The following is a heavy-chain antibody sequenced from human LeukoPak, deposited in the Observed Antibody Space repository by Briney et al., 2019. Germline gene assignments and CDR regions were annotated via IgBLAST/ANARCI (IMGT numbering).Heavy chain of an antibody. V-gene: IGHV4-59*01. CDR1: GGSISSYY. J-gene: IGHJ4*02. CDR2: IYYSGST. CDR3: ARGMRTGIAVAGPRDY. Sequence: SETLSLTCTVSGGSISSYYWSWIRQPPGKGLEWIGYIYYSGSTNYNPSLKSRVTISVDTSKNQFSLKLSSVTAADTAVYYCARGMRTGIAVAGPRDYWGQGTLVTVSS. D-gene: IGHD6-19*01.